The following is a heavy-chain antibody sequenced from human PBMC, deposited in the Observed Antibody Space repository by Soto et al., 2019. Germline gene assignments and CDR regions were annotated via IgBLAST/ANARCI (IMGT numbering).Heavy chain of an antibody. CDR3: AKVTGMAVAGQTWYFDL. Sequence: QVQLVESGGGVVQPGRSLRLSCAASGFTFSSYGMHWVRQAPGKGLEWVAVISYDGSNKYYADSVKGRFTISRDISKNELYLPMNSLRDDGTAVYYCAKVTGMAVAGQTWYFDLWGRGTLVTVSS. J-gene: IGHJ2*01. CDR2: ISYDGSNK. CDR1: GFTFSSYG. D-gene: IGHD6-19*01. V-gene: IGHV3-30*18.